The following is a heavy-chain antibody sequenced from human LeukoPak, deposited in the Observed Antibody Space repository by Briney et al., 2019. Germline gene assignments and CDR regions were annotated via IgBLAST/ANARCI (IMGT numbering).Heavy chain of an antibody. CDR1: GGSISSYY. J-gene: IGHJ4*02. Sequence: SETLSLTCTVSGGSISSYYWSWIRQPPGKGLEWIGYIYYSGSTNYNPSLKSRVTISVDTSKNQFSLKLSSVTAADTAVYYCASLNMVRGVSLWGQGTLVTVSS. V-gene: IGHV4-59*01. D-gene: IGHD3-10*01. CDR2: IYYSGST. CDR3: ASLNMVRGVSL.